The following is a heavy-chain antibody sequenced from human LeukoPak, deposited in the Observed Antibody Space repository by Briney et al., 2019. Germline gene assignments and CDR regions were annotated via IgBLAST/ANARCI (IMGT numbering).Heavy chain of an antibody. CDR1: GFTFSSYW. V-gene: IGHV3-74*01. Sequence: GGSLRISSAASGFTFSSYWMHWVRQAPGKELVWVSRINSNGSQTGYADSVKGRFTIPRDNANNTLYLQMNSLSPEDTAVYHCARVGGSSWFGGQGTLVAVSS. CDR3: ARVGGSSWF. CDR2: INSNGSQT. D-gene: IGHD6-13*01. J-gene: IGHJ4*02.